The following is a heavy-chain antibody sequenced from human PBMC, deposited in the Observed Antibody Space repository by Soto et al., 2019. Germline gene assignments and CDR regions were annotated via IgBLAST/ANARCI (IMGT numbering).Heavy chain of an antibody. Sequence: ASVKVSCKASGYTFTSYGISWVRQAPGQGLEWMGWISAYNGNTNYAQKLQGRVTMTTDTSTSTAYMELRSLRSDDTAVYYCARDPNLQKRGRWSWFDPWGQGTLVTVSS. V-gene: IGHV1-18*01. J-gene: IGHJ5*02. CDR1: GYTFTSYG. CDR3: ARDPNLQKRGRWSWFDP. D-gene: IGHD3-16*01. CDR2: ISAYNGNT.